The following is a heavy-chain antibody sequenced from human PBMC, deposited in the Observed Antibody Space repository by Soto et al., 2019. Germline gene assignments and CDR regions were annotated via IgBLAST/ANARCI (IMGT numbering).Heavy chain of an antibody. CDR3: AAEGVGTPGGSYYYYGMDV. CDR1: GFTFTSSA. Sequence: ASVKVSCKASGFTFTSSAVQWVRQARGQRLEWIGWIVVGSGNTNYAQKFQERVTITRDMSTSTAYMELSSLRSEDTAVYYCAAEGVGTPGGSYYYYGMDVWGQGTTVTVSS. D-gene: IGHD1-1*01. V-gene: IGHV1-58*01. CDR2: IVVGSGNT. J-gene: IGHJ6*02.